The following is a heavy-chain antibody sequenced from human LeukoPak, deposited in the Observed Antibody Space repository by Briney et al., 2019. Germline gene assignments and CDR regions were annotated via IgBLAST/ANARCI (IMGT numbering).Heavy chain of an antibody. J-gene: IGHJ4*02. CDR2: ISYDGSNK. V-gene: IGHV3-30*04. CDR1: GFTFSSYA. D-gene: IGHD3-10*01. Sequence: GRSLRRSCAASGFTFSSYAMHWVRQAPGKGLVWGAVISYDGSNKYYADSVKGRFTISRDNSKNTLYLQMNSLRAEDTAVYYCAREYYGSGSYTRSLDYWGQGTLVTVSS. CDR3: AREYYGSGSYTRSLDY.